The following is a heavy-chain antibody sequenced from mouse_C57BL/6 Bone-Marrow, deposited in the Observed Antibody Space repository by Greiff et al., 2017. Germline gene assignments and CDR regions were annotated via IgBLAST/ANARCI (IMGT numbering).Heavy chain of an antibody. CDR1: GYTFTDYY. D-gene: IGHD1-1*01. J-gene: IGHJ2*01. CDR2: INPYNGGT. CDR3: ARRAITTVVGGDY. V-gene: IGHV1-19*01. Sequence: VQLQQSGPVLVKPGASVKMSCKASGYTFTDYYMNWVKQSHGKSLEWIGVINPYNGGTSYNQKFKGKATLTVDKSSSTAYMELNSLTSEDSAVYYCARRAITTVVGGDYWGQGTTLTVSS.